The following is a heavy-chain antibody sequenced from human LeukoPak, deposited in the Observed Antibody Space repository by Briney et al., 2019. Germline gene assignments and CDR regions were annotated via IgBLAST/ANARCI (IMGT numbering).Heavy chain of an antibody. CDR2: ISSNGGST. Sequence: PGGSLRLSCAASGFTFSSYAMHWVRQAPGKGLEYVSAISSNGGSTYYADSVEGRFTISRDNSKNTLYLQMGSLRAEDMAVYYCARDGGYCSSTSCYEEYYYGMDVWGKGTTVTVSS. CDR3: ARDGGYCSSTSCYEEYYYGMDV. CDR1: GFTFSSYA. D-gene: IGHD2-2*01. J-gene: IGHJ6*04. V-gene: IGHV3-64*02.